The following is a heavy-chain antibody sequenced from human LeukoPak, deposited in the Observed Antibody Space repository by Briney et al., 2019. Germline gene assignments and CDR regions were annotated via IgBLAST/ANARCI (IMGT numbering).Heavy chain of an antibody. V-gene: IGHV3-23*01. CDR2: ISSSGGST. J-gene: IGHJ4*02. CDR1: GFIFSSYA. D-gene: IGHD2-15*01. CDR3: AKGYCSGGSCYSGLFDY. Sequence: GGSLRLSCTASGFIFSSYAMSWVRQAPGKGLEWVSAISSSGGSTYYADSVKGRLTISRDNSKNTLYLQMNSLRAEDTAVYYCAKGYCSGGSCYSGLFDYWGQGTLVTVSS.